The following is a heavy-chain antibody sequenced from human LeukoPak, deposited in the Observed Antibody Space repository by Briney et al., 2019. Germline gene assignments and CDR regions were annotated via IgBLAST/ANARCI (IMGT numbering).Heavy chain of an antibody. CDR1: GFTFSTYS. D-gene: IGHD4-17*01. J-gene: IGHJ3*02. Sequence: GGSLRLSCAASGFTFSTYSMNWVRQAPGKGLEWVSVIYSGGSTYYADSVKGRFTISRDNSKNTLYLQMNSLRAEDTAVYYCARGDYGDYRGAFDIWGQGTMVTVSS. CDR2: IYSGGST. V-gene: IGHV3-53*01. CDR3: ARGDYGDYRGAFDI.